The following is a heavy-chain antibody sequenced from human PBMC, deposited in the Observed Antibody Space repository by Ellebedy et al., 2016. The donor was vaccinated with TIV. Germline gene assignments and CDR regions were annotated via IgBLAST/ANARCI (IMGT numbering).Heavy chain of an antibody. CDR3: ARAGDYNLLSPAGGY. Sequence: GESLKISCAASGFTFSNYVMTWVRQAPGQGLEWVSTISNNNGNTYYADSVRGRFTISRDNAKNSLYLQMDSLRADDTAVYYCARAGDYNLLSPAGGYWGQGTLVTVSS. J-gene: IGHJ4*02. D-gene: IGHD4-17*01. CDR2: ISNNNGNT. V-gene: IGHV3-21*01. CDR1: GFTFSNYV.